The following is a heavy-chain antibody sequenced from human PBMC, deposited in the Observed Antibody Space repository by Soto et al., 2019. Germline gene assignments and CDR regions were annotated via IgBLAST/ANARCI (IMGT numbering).Heavy chain of an antibody. Sequence: QVQLQQWGAGLLKPSETLSLTCAVYGGSFSGYYWSWIRQPPGKGLEWIGEINHSGSTNYNPSLKSRVTISEDTSKNQFSLKLSSVTAADTAVYYCARGRDFWSGYDFDYWGQGTLVTVSS. V-gene: IGHV4-34*01. CDR1: GGSFSGYY. CDR2: INHSGST. J-gene: IGHJ4*02. D-gene: IGHD3-3*01. CDR3: ARGRDFWSGYDFDY.